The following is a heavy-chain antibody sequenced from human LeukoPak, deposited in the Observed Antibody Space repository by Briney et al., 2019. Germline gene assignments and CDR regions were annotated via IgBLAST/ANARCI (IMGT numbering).Heavy chain of an antibody. J-gene: IGHJ2*01. CDR2: IYYSGST. V-gene: IGHV4-59*08. Sequence: SETLSLTCTVSGGSISSYYWGWIRQPPGKGLEWIGYIYYSGSTNYNPSLKSRVTISVDTSKNQFSLKLSSVTAADTAVYYCARHTNYYDSSGYQYFDLWGRGTLVTVSS. CDR3: ARHTNYYDSSGYQYFDL. D-gene: IGHD3-22*01. CDR1: GGSISSYY.